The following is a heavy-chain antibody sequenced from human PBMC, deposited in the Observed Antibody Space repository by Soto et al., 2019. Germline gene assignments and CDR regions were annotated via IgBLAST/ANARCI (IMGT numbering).Heavy chain of an antibody. CDR1: GGSISSGGYY. CDR2: IYYSGST. J-gene: IGHJ4*02. D-gene: IGHD2-2*01. CDR3: ARGTLGPAARKFFDY. Sequence: TSETLSLTCTVSGGSISSGGYYWSWIRQHPGKGLEWIGYIYYSGSTYYNPSLKSRVTISVDTSKNQFSLKLSSVTAADTAVYYFARGTLGPAARKFFDYWGQGTLVTVSS. V-gene: IGHV4-31*03.